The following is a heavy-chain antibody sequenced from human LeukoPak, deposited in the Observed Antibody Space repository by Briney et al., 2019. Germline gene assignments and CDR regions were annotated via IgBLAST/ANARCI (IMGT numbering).Heavy chain of an antibody. CDR3: ARGIDYGDSDAFDI. J-gene: IGHJ3*02. D-gene: IGHD4-17*01. CDR1: GGSISNYY. CDR2: IYTSGST. V-gene: IGHV4-4*07. Sequence: SETLSLTCNVSGGSISNYYWTWIRQPAGKGLEWIGRIYTSGSTNYNPSLKSRVTMSVDTSKNQFSLKLSSVTAADTAVYYCARGIDYGDSDAFDIWGQGTMVTVSS.